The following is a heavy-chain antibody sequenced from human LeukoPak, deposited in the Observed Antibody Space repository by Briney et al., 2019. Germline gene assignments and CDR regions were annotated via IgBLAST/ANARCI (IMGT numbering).Heavy chain of an antibody. Sequence: SWGSLRLSCAASGFTFSSYWMHWVRQAPGNGLVWVSLINSDGSSKSYADSVKGPFTIATYNAMNTLYLQMHSLRAEDSALYYCTRDMQGSRLYLVGSQNDWGQGTLVTVSS. J-gene: IGHJ4*02. CDR3: TRDMQGSRLYLVGSQND. D-gene: IGHD1-26*01. CDR1: GFTFSSYW. V-gene: IGHV3-74*01. CDR2: INSDGSSK.